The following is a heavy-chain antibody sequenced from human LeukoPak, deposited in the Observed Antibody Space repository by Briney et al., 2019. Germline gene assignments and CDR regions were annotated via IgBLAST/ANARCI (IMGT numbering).Heavy chain of an antibody. CDR2: IYNTGST. Sequence: SQTLSLTCTVSGASISSESYYWTWIRQPAGKGLEWIVRIYNTGSTKYNPSLKSRVTISIDTSKNQFSLKLNSVTAADTAVYYCARVMAVNPDWFDPWGQGTLVTVSS. CDR1: GASISSESYY. V-gene: IGHV4-61*02. CDR3: ARVMAVNPDWFDP. J-gene: IGHJ5*02. D-gene: IGHD5-24*01.